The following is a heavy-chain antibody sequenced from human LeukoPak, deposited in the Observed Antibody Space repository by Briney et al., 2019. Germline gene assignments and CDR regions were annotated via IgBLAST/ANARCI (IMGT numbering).Heavy chain of an antibody. CDR1: GGSISSGGYS. V-gene: IGHV4-30-2*01. CDR2: IYHSGST. Sequence: SQTLSLTCAVSGGSISSGGYSWSWIRQPTGKGLEWIGYIYHSGSTYYNPSLKSRVTISVDRSKNQFSLKLSSVTAADTAVYYCARFGAGLDYWGQGTLVTVSS. D-gene: IGHD3-10*01. J-gene: IGHJ4*02. CDR3: ARFGAGLDY.